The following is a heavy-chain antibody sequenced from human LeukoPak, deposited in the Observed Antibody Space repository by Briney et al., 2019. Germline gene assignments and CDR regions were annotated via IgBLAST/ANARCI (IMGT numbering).Heavy chain of an antibody. D-gene: IGHD5-12*01. CDR2: VSGSGAST. V-gene: IGHV3-23*01. CDR1: GFTFNTYA. Sequence: PGGSLRLSCEASGFTFNTYAMSWFRLPPGKGLQWVSAVSGSGASTYFADPVKGRFTISRGNSKNTLFLQMSSLGVDDAAVYYCATDPQYSGYGRPDYWGQGTLVTVSS. J-gene: IGHJ4*02. CDR3: ATDPQYSGYGRPDY.